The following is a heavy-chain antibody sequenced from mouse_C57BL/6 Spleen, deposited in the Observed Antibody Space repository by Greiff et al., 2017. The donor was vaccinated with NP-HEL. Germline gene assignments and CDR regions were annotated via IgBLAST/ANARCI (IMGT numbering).Heavy chain of an antibody. CDR2: IDPSDSYT. Sequence: VQLQQPGAELVMPGASVKLSCKASGYTFTSYWMHWVKQRPGQGLEWIGEIDPSDSYTNYNQKFKGKSTLTVDKSSSTAYMQLSSLTSEDSAVYYCAKMGYDYFDHWGQGTTLTVSS. CDR3: AKMGYDYFDH. CDR1: GYTFTSYW. D-gene: IGHD2-10*02. V-gene: IGHV1-69*01. J-gene: IGHJ2*01.